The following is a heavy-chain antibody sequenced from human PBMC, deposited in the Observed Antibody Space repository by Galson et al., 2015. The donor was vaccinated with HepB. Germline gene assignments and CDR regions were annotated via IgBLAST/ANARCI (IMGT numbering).Heavy chain of an antibody. J-gene: IGHJ4*02. Sequence: SLRLSCAASGVTLSGYWMYWVRHVPGEGLKWVSRINSDGTTITYPDSVKGRFTVSRDNAKNTLYLQMNSLRAEDTAVYYCARVVVLSETYLGQEDLDHWGQGTLVTVSS. CDR2: INSDGTTI. CDR1: GVTLSGYW. CDR3: ARVVVLSETYLGQEDLDH. V-gene: IGHV3-74*01. D-gene: IGHD3-3*01.